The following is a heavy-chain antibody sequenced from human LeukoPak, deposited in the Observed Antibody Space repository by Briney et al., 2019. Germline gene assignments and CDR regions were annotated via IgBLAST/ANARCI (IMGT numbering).Heavy chain of an antibody. J-gene: IGHJ5*02. CDR2: ISYDGSNK. CDR1: GFTFSSYA. V-gene: IGHV3-30-3*01. D-gene: IGHD6-6*01. Sequence: PGRSLRLSCAASGFTFSSYAMHWVRQAPGKGLEWVAVISYDGSNKYYADSVKGRFTISRVNSKNTLYLQMNSLRAEDTAVYYCARDWLDGSSYSWFDPWGQGTLVTVSS. CDR3: ARDWLDGSSYSWFDP.